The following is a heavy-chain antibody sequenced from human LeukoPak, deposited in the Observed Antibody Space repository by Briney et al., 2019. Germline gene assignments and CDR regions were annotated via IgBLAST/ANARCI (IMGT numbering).Heavy chain of an antibody. J-gene: IGHJ4*02. CDR1: GGSFSSSSYY. CDR3: ARLIYGDYFDY. D-gene: IGHD4-17*01. CDR2: IYCSGST. Sequence: SETLSLTCTASGGSFSSSSYYWGWIRQPPGKGLEWIGSIYCSGSTYYNPSPKSRLAISVDTSKDQCSLKLSSVTAADTAVYYCARLIYGDYFDYWGQGTLVTVSS. V-gene: IGHV4-39*01.